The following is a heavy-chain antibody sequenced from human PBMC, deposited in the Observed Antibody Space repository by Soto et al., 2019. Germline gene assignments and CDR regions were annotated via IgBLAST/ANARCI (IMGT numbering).Heavy chain of an antibody. V-gene: IGHV4-34*01. CDR3: AVLAAAGTSYYYGMDV. D-gene: IGHD6-13*01. Sequence: SETLSLTCAVYGGSFSGYYWSWIRQPPGKGLEWIGEINHSGSTNYNPSLKSRVTISVDTSKNQFSLKLSSVTAADTAVYYCAVLAAAGTSYYYGMDVWGQGTTVTVSS. CDR2: INHSGST. CDR1: GGSFSGYY. J-gene: IGHJ6*02.